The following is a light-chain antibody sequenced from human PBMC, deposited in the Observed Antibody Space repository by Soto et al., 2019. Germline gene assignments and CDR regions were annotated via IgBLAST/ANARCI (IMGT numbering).Light chain of an antibody. CDR3: RQSYSPPYT. J-gene: IGKJ2*01. CDR1: QRVDIY. V-gene: IGKV1-39*01. CDR2: TAS. Sequence: DIQMTQSPSSLSASVGDRVTITCRASQRVDIYLNWYQHTPGKAPKLLIYTASSLRTGVPSRFSGTGSGTDFTLTIGSLQPEDFATYYCRQSYSPPYTFGQGTKLEL.